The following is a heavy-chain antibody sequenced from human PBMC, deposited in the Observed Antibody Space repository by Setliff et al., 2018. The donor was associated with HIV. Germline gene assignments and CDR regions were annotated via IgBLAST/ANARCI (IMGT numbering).Heavy chain of an antibody. Sequence: GGSLSLTCAVSGGSISSSNWWSWVRQPPGKGLEWVANIKQDGSEKYYVESVKGRFTISRDNANNSLYLQMNSLRAEDTAVYYCARGARGYSYGWGQGTLVTVSS. D-gene: IGHD5-18*01. CDR3: ARGARGYSYG. J-gene: IGHJ4*02. CDR1: GGSISSSNW. CDR2: IKQDGSEK. V-gene: IGHV3-7*01.